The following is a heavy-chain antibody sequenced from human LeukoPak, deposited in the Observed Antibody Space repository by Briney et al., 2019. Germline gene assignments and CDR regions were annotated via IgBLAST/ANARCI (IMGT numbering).Heavy chain of an antibody. J-gene: IGHJ4*02. CDR1: GYTLTELS. D-gene: IGHD6-13*01. CDR3: ARGTGYSSSWPPH. V-gene: IGHV1-24*01. Sequence: ASVKVSCKVSGYTLTELSMHWVRQAPGKGLEWMGGFDPEDGETIYAQKFQGRVTMTEDTSTDTAYMELSSLKAEDTAVYYCARGTGYSSSWPPHWGQGTLVTVSS. CDR2: FDPEDGET.